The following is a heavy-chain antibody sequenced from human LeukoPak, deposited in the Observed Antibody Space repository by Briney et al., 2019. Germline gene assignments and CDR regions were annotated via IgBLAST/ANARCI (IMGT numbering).Heavy chain of an antibody. CDR3: AKDVYDFWSGYYNSYDY. J-gene: IGHJ4*02. Sequence: GGSLRLSCAASGFTFSSYAMSWVRQAPGKGLEWVSAISDSDGNTYYADSVKGRFTISRDNSKNTLYLQMNSLRAEDTAVYYCAKDVYDFWSGYYNSYDYWGQGTLVTVSS. D-gene: IGHD3-3*01. V-gene: IGHV3-23*01. CDR2: ISDSDGNT. CDR1: GFTFSSYA.